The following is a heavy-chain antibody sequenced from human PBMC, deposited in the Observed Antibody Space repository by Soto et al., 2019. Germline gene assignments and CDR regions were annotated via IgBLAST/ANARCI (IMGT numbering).Heavy chain of an antibody. J-gene: IGHJ6*03. CDR3: AHRGSITIFGVANHMDV. D-gene: IGHD3-3*01. Sequence: QITLKESGPPLVKPTQTLTLTCTFSGFSLSTSGVGVGWIRQPPGKALEWLALIYWDDDKRYSPSLKSRLTITKDTSKNQVVLTMTNMDPVDTATYYCAHRGSITIFGVANHMDVWGKGTTVTVSS. CDR2: IYWDDDK. V-gene: IGHV2-5*02. CDR1: GFSLSTSGVG.